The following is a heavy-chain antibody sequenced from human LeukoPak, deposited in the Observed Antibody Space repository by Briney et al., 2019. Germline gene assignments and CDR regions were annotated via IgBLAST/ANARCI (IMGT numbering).Heavy chain of an antibody. D-gene: IGHD3-22*01. J-gene: IGHJ4*02. CDR3: ATRKYYDSSSYYLDY. V-gene: IGHV5-51*01. CDR2: IYPGDSDT. Sequence: GESLKISCKASGYSITNYWIGWVRQMPGKGLEWMGIIYPGDSDTRYSPSFQGQVTISADKSISTAYLQWSSLKASDTAMYYCATRKYYDSSSYYLDYWGQGTLVTVSS. CDR1: GYSITNYW.